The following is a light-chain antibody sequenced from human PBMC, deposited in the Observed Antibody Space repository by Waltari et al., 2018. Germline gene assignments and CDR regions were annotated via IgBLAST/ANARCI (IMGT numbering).Light chain of an antibody. CDR2: RTS. V-gene: IGKV3-15*01. J-gene: IGKJ1*01. CDR3: QQYNNWPPGT. CDR1: QTIGTS. Sequence: IVVTQSPATLSTSPGERATLSCRTSQTIGTSLAWYQQRPGQAPRLLIYRTSTRATGSPDRFSGSGSESEFTLTISRLQSEDVAVYYCQQYNNWPPGTFGQGTKVEI.